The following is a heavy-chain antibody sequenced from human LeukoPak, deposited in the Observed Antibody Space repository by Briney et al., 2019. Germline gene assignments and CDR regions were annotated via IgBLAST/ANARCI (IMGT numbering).Heavy chain of an antibody. CDR3: ARDSGTGIADQGGYFDY. J-gene: IGHJ4*02. CDR2: IYTSGST. CDR1: GGSISSGSYY. D-gene: IGHD6-13*01. Sequence: SETLSLTCTVSGGSISSGSYYWSWIRQPAGKGLEWIGRIYTSGSTNYNPSLKSRVTISVDTSKNQFSLKLSSVTAADTAVYYCARDSGTGIADQGGYFDYWGQGTLVTVSS. V-gene: IGHV4-61*02.